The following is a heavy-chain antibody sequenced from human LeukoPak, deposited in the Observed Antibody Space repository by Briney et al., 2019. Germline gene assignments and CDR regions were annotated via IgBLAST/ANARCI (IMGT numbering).Heavy chain of an antibody. CDR2: ISSSSSYI. D-gene: IGHD5-24*01. J-gene: IGHJ4*02. CDR1: GFTFSSYS. CDR3: ATSSGDGYNYGTDFDY. V-gene: IGHV3-21*01. Sequence: GGSLRLSCAVSGFTFSSYSMNWVRQAPGKGLEWVSSISSSSSYIYYADSVKGRFTISRDNAKNSLYLQMNSLRAEDTAVYYCATSSGDGYNYGTDFDYWGQGTLVTVSS.